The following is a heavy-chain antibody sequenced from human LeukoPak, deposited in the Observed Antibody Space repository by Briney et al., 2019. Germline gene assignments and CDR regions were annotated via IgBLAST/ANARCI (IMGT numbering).Heavy chain of an antibody. CDR1: GGSISSGGYY. J-gene: IGHJ6*03. CDR3: ARAPSLYSGGEGYYYYYMDV. Sequence: SETLSLTCTVSGGSISSGGYYWSWIRQPPGKGLEWIGYIYHSGSTYYNPSLKGRVTISVDRSKNQFSLKLSSVTAADTAVYYCARAPSLYSGGEGYYYYYMDVWGKGTTVTVSS. D-gene: IGHD1-26*01. CDR2: IYHSGST. V-gene: IGHV4-30-2*01.